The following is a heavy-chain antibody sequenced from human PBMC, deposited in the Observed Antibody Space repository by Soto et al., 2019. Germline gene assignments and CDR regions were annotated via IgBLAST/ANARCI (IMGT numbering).Heavy chain of an antibody. CDR2: IYYSGST. J-gene: IGHJ4*02. V-gene: IGHV4-31*03. CDR1: GGSISSGDFY. CDR3: ASTVTETLYYFDY. Sequence: SETLSLTCTVSGGSISSGDFYWSWIRQHPGKGLEWIGYIYYSGSTYYNPSLKSRITISVDTSKNQFSLKLSSVTAADTAVYYCASTVTETLYYFDYWGQGTLVTVSS. D-gene: IGHD4-17*01.